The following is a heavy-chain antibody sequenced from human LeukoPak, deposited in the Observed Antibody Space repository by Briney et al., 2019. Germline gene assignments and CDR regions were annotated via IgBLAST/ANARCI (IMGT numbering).Heavy chain of an antibody. D-gene: IGHD6-19*01. CDR2: IYYSGST. Sequence: SETLSLTCTVSGGSIGSTNYYWGWIRQPPGKGLEWIGNIYYSGSTYYNPSLKSRVTISVDTSKNQFSLRPNSVTAADTAVYYCTTIPTPAVPSAHNGFDIWGQGTMLTVSS. CDR3: TTIPTPAVPSAHNGFDI. CDR1: GGSIGSTNYY. V-gene: IGHV4-39*01. J-gene: IGHJ3*02.